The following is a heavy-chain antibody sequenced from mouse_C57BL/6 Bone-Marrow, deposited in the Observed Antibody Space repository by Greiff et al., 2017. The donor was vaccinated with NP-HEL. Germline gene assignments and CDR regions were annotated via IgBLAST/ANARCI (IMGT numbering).Heavy chain of an antibody. V-gene: IGHV7-3*01. J-gene: IGHJ2*01. D-gene: IGHD2-1*01. CDR3: ARSLPGGIDY. Sequence: EVKLVESGGGLVQPGGSLSLSCAASGFTFTDYYMSWVRQPPGKALEWLGFIRNKANGYTTEYSASVKGRFTISRDNSQSILYLQMNALRAEDSATYYCARSLPGGIDYWGQGTTLTVSS. CDR1: GFTFTDYY. CDR2: IRNKANGYTT.